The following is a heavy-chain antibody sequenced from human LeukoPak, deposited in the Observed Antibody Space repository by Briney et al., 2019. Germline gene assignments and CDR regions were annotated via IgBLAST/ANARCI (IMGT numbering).Heavy chain of an antibody. D-gene: IGHD3-22*01. CDR2: IYPGDSDT. J-gene: IGHJ1*01. Sequence: GESLKISCKGSGYSFTSYWIGWVRQIPGKGLEWMGIIYPGDSDTRYSPSFQGQVTISADKSISTAYLQWSSLKASDTAMYYCARLDYYDSSGYYSHFQHWGQGTLVTVSS. CDR1: GYSFTSYW. V-gene: IGHV5-51*01. CDR3: ARLDYYDSSGYYSHFQH.